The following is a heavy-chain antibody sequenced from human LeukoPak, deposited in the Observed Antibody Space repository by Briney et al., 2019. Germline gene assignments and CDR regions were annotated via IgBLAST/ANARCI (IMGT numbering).Heavy chain of an antibody. J-gene: IGHJ4*02. CDR3: ARELVSHYYDSSGYYDDY. V-gene: IGHV1-24*01. D-gene: IGHD3-22*01. CDR2: FDPEDGET. CDR1: GYTLTELS. Sequence: ASVKVSCKVSGYTLTELSMHWVRQAPGKGLEWMGGFDPEDGETNYAQKFQGRVTMTRDTSISTAYMELSRLRSDDTAVYYCARELVSHYYDSSGYYDDYWGQGTLVTVSS.